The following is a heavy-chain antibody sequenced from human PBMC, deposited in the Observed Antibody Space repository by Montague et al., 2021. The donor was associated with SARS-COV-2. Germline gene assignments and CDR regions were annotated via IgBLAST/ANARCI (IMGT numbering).Heavy chain of an antibody. D-gene: IGHD6-13*01. CDR3: AGMLVPYYGMDV. J-gene: IGHJ6*02. V-gene: IGHV3-33*01. Sequence: SLRLSCAASGFTFSSYGMHWVRKAPGKGLEWVAVIWYDGSNKYYADSVKGRFTISRDNSKNTLYLQMNSLRAEDTAVYYCAGMLVPYYGMDVWGQGTTVTVSS. CDR2: IWYDGSNK. CDR1: GFTFSSYG.